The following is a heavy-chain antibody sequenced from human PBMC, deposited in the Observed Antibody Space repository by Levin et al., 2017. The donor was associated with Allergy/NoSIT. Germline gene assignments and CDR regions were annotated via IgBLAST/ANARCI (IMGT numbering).Heavy chain of an antibody. CDR3: ARDRVVASSGTFYYYGMAV. V-gene: IGHV4-59*13. D-gene: IGHD2-15*01. J-gene: IGHJ6*02. CDR2: IYYSGST. CDR1: GASISSYH. Sequence: TTSETLSLTCIVSGASISSYHWSWIRQPPGKGLEWIGYIYYSGSTKYNPSLKSRATMSVDTSKNQFSLTLKSVTAADTAVYFCARDRVVASSGTFYYYGMAVWGQGTTVTVSS.